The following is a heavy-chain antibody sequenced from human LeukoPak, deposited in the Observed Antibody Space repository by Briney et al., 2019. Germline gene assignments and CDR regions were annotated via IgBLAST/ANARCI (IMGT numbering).Heavy chain of an antibody. D-gene: IGHD2-2*01. CDR3: ARSMGYCSSTSCYVDY. V-gene: IGHV5-51*01. CDR1: GYSFTSYW. J-gene: IGHJ4*02. CDR2: IYPGDSDT. Sequence: HGESLKISCKGSGYSFTSYWIGWVRQMPGKGLEWMGIIYPGDSDTRYSPPLQGQVTISADKSISTAYLQWSSLKASDTAMYYCARSMGYCSSTSCYVDYWGQGTLVTVSS.